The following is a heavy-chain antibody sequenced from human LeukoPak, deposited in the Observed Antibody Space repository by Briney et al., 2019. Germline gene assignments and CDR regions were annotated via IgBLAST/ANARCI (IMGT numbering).Heavy chain of an antibody. J-gene: IGHJ6*03. D-gene: IGHD2-2*01. V-gene: IGHV3-21*01. CDR3: ARDGHCSSTSCFSYYYMDV. Sequence: PGGSLRLSCAASGFTFSSYNMNWVRQAPGKGLEWVSSISSSRSSIYYADSVKGRFTISRDSAKNSLDLQMNSLRVEDTAVYYCARDGHCSSTSCFSYYYMDVWGKGTTVTVSS. CDR1: GFTFSSYN. CDR2: ISSSRSSI.